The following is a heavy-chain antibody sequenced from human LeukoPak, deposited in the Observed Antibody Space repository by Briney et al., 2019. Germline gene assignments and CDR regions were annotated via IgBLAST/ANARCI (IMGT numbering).Heavy chain of an antibody. CDR2: ISSSGSTI. V-gene: IGHV3-11*01. CDR1: GFTFSDYY. J-gene: IGHJ6*02. CDR3: ARDHYDILTGYYKEPPNYYYYYGMDV. D-gene: IGHD3-9*01. Sequence: GGSLRLSCAASGFTFSDYYMSWIRQAPGKGLEWVSCISSSGSTIYYADSVKGRFTISRDNAKNSLYLQMNSLRAEDTAVYYCARDHYDILTGYYKEPPNYYYYYGMDVWGQGTTVTVSS.